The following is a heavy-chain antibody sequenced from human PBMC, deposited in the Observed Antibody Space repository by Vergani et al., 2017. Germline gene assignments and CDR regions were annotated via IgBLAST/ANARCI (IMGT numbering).Heavy chain of an antibody. CDR2: IIPIFGTA. CDR1: GGTFSSYA. J-gene: IGHJ5*01. D-gene: IGHD1-1*01. Sequence: QVQLVQSGAEVKKPGSSVKVSCKASGGTFSSYAISWVRQAPGQGLEWMGGIIPIFGTANYAQKFQGRVTITADESTSTAYMELSSLRSEDTAVYYCARGGARGTTLSTTWFDSWGQGTLVTVSS. V-gene: IGHV1-69*01. CDR3: ARGGARGTTLSTTWFDS.